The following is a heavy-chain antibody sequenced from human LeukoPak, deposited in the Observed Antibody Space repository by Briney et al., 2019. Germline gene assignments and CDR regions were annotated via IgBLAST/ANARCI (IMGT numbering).Heavy chain of an antibody. CDR2: INHSGST. J-gene: IGHJ1*01. Sequence: SETLSLTCAVYGGSFSGYYWSWIRQPPGKGLEWIGEINHSGSTNYNPSLKSRVTISVDTSKNQFSLRLSSVTAADTAVYYCARTPNYYGSGSYEHWGQGTLVTVSS. V-gene: IGHV4-34*01. D-gene: IGHD3-10*01. CDR1: GGSFSGYY. CDR3: ARTPNYYGSGSYEH.